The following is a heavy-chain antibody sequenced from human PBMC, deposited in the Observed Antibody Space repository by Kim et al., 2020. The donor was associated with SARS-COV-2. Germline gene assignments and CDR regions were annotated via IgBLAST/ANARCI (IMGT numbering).Heavy chain of an antibody. D-gene: IGHD2-15*01. Sequence: GGSLRLSCVVSGFSFTTNWMSWVRQAPGKGLERVAKIKEDGTEKYYGYSVEGRFTISRDNAKNSLYLQMNSLSAEDTAVYYCARDRRYSLDYWGQGTLVTVSS. CDR1: GFSFTTNW. V-gene: IGHV3-7*01. J-gene: IGHJ4*02. CDR2: IKEDGTEK. CDR3: ARDRRYSLDY.